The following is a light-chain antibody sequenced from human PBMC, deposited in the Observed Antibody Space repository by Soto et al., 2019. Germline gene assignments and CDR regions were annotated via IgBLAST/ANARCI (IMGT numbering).Light chain of an antibody. CDR1: QSLTNTF. Sequence: EILLTQSPGTLSLSPGDRATLSCRASQSLTNTFLAWYQQIPGQTPRLLIYGASTRATGIPDRFSGSGSGTVFTLTIISLEPEDCAVYFCEQYGTLPLSFGGGTKVHIK. V-gene: IGKV3-20*01. CDR2: GAS. CDR3: EQYGTLPLS. J-gene: IGKJ4*01.